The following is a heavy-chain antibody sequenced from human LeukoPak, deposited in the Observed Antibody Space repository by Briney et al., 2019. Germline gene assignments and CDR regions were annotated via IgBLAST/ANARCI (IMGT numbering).Heavy chain of an antibody. CDR1: GGTFSSYA. CDR3: ARDSRGIEWSYYYYYMDV. D-gene: IGHD3-3*01. CDR2: IIPIFGTA. V-gene: IGHV1-69*13. J-gene: IGHJ6*03. Sequence: SVKVSCKASGGTFSSYAISWVRQAPGQGLEWMGGIIPIFGTANYAQKFQGRVTITADESTSTAYMELSSLRSEDTAVYYCARDSRGIEWSYYYYYMDVWGKGTTVTVSS.